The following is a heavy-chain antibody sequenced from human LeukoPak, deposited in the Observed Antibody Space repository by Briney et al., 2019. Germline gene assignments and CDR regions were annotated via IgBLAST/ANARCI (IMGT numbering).Heavy chain of an antibody. V-gene: IGHV3-74*01. CDR2: INSDGYST. CDR3: SRGAPHPTD. Sequence: PGGSLRLSCAASGFTFGSYWMHWVRQAPGKGLVWVSRINSDGYSTAYADSVKGRFTISRDNAKNTLSLQMNSLRADDTAVYYCSRGAPHPTDWGRGTLVTVSS. J-gene: IGHJ4*02. CDR1: GFTFGSYW.